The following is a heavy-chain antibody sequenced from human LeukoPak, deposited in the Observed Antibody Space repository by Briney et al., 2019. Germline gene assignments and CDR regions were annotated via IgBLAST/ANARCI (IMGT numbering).Heavy chain of an antibody. J-gene: IGHJ4*02. Sequence: ASVKVSCKASGYTFTDYYMHWVRQAPGQGLEWMGWISAYNGNTNYAQKLQGRVTMTTDTSTSTAYMELRSLRSDDTAVYYCARALSYYGSGTNYPGTYYFDYWGQGTLVTVSS. CDR2: ISAYNGNT. CDR3: ARALSYYGSGTNYPGTYYFDY. CDR1: GYTFTDYY. V-gene: IGHV1-18*04. D-gene: IGHD3-10*01.